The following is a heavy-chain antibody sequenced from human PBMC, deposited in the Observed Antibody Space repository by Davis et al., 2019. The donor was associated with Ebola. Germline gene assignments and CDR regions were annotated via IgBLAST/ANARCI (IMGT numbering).Heavy chain of an antibody. D-gene: IGHD4-17*01. CDR1: GGSISSGGYY. J-gene: IGHJ6*02. CDR3: ARGYPYGDFYYYYGMDV. V-gene: IGHV4-31*03. CDR2: IYYSGST. Sequence: MPSETLSLTCTVSGGSISSGGYYWSWIRQHPGKGLEWIGYIYYSGSTYYNPSLKSRVTISVDTSKNQFSLKLSSVTAADTAVYYCARGYPYGDFYYYYGMDVWGQGTTVTVSS.